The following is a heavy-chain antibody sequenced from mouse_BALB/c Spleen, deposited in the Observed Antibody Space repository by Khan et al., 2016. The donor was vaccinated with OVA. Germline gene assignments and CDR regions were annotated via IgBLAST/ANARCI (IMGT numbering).Heavy chain of an antibody. CDR1: DYSITSGYA. Sequence: EVQLQESGPGLVKPSQSLSLTCTVTDYSITSGYAWNWIRQFPGNKLEWMCYISYSGFTNYNPSFKSRISITRDTSKNQSFLQLSTVISEDTATYYCARRIYYGYYCDCWGQGAALTVSA. CDR2: ISYSGFT. V-gene: IGHV3-2*02. J-gene: IGHJ2*01. D-gene: IGHD1-1*01. CDR3: ARRIYYGYYCDC.